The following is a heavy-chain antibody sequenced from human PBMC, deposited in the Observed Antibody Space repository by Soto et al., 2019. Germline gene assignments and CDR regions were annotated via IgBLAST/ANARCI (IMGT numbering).Heavy chain of an antibody. V-gene: IGHV1-18*01. J-gene: IGHJ5*02. D-gene: IGHD6-6*01. CDR1: GYTFTNYG. CDR2: ISAYNGNT. CDR3: ARGDSSSGLDP. Sequence: QVQVVQSGTEVKKPGASVKVSCKASGYTFTNYGISWVRQAPGQGLEWVGWISAYNGNTNYAQIFQGRVTLTTDTSTTTAYMELRSLSSDDTAVYYCARGDSSSGLDPWGQGTLVTVSS.